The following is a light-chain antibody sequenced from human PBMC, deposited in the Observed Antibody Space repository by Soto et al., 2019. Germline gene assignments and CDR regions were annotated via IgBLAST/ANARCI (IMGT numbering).Light chain of an antibody. Sequence: EVVMTQSPATLSVAPGERATLSCRASQSIGDYLAWYQHKPGQAPRLLIYGALTRATGIPARFAGSGSETDCTLTISSLQSEDFAIYYCQQYSSWVVTFGQGTRL. CDR1: QSIGDY. V-gene: IGKV3-15*01. CDR3: QQYSSWVVT. J-gene: IGKJ5*01. CDR2: GAL.